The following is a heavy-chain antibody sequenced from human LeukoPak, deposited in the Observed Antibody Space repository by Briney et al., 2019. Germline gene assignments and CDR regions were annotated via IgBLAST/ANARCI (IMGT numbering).Heavy chain of an antibody. D-gene: IGHD3-22*01. J-gene: IGHJ4*02. V-gene: IGHV4-59*01. Sequence: PSETLPLTCTVSGGSISSYYWSWIRQPPGKGLEWIGYIYYSGSTNYNPSLKSRVTISVDTSKNQFSLKLSSVTAADTAVYYCARAHYDSSGYYYYYFDYWGQGTLVTVSS. CDR3: ARAHYDSSGYYYYYFDY. CDR2: IYYSGST. CDR1: GGSISSYY.